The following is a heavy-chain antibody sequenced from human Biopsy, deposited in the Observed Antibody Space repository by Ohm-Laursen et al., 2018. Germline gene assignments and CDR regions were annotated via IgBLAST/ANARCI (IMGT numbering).Heavy chain of an antibody. D-gene: IGHD1-1*01. CDR3: AADINVWNVNY. V-gene: IGHV1-24*01. Sequence: GASVKVSCKVSGYAVTEFSMHWVRQAPGKGLEWMGGFAPENDKTIYAQKFQGRVTMTEDTSTDTAYMELSSLRSEDTAVYYCAADINVWNVNYWGQGTQVTVSS. CDR2: FAPENDKT. CDR1: GYAVTEFS. J-gene: IGHJ4*02.